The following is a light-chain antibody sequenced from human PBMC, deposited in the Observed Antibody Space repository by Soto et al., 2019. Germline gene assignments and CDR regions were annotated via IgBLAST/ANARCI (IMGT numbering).Light chain of an antibody. Sequence: ESVLTQSPGTLSLSPGERATLSCTASQSVSSSYLAWYQRKPGQAPRLLIYGASSRATCIPDRFSGSGSGTDFTLTISRLEPEDFAVYYCQQYGSSSLTFGQGTRLEIK. CDR1: QSVSSSY. CDR3: QQYGSSSLT. V-gene: IGKV3-20*01. CDR2: GAS. J-gene: IGKJ5*01.